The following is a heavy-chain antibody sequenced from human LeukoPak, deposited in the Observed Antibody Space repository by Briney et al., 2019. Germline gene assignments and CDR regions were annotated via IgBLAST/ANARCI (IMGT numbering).Heavy chain of an antibody. V-gene: IGHV1-69*01. CDR3: ARHPQGEVQVYCYYYMDV. CDR1: GGTFSSYA. Sequence: SVKVSCKASGGTFSSYAISWVRQAPGQGLEWMGGIIPIFGTANYAQKFQGRVTITADESTSTAYMELSSLRSEDTAVYYCARHPQGEVQVYCYYYMDVWGKGTTVTVSS. CDR2: IIPIFGTA. D-gene: IGHD1-26*01. J-gene: IGHJ6*03.